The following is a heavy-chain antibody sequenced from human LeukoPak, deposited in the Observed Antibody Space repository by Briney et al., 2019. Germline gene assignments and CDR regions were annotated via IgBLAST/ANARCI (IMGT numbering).Heavy chain of an antibody. J-gene: IGHJ5*02. CDR1: GFTFSSYA. CDR3: ARARDYGDYVNWFDP. V-gene: IGHV3-74*01. CDR2: INSDGNTT. D-gene: IGHD4-17*01. Sequence: GSLRLSCSASGFTFSSYAMSWVRQTPGKGLVWVSRINSDGNTTSYADSVKGRFTISRDNAKNTLYLQMSSLRAEDTAVYYCARARDYGDYVNWFDPWGQGTLVTVSS.